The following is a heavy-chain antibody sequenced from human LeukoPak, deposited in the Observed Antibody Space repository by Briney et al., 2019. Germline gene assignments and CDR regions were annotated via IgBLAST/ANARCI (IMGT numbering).Heavy chain of an antibody. Sequence: PSETLSLTCAVYGGSFSGYYWSWIRQPPGKGLEWIGEINHSGSTNYNPSLKSRVTISVDTSKNQFSLKLSSVTAADTAVYYCARCGYSYGSIYYFDYWGQGTLVTVSS. CDR3: ARCGYSYGSIYYFDY. J-gene: IGHJ4*02. CDR2: INHSGST. CDR1: GGSFSGYY. D-gene: IGHD5-18*01. V-gene: IGHV4-34*01.